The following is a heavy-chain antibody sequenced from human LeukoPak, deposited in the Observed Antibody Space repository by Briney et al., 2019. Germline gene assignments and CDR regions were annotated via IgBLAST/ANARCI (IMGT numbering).Heavy chain of an antibody. CDR1: GGTFSSYA. Sequence: ASVKVSCKASGGTFSSYAISWVRQAPGQGLEWMGRIIPILGIANYAQKFQGRVTITADKSTSTAYMELSSLRSEDTAVYYCASEYPQTYCGGDCYPPGHYGMDVWGQGTTVTVSS. J-gene: IGHJ6*02. V-gene: IGHV1-69*04. CDR3: ASEYPQTYCGGDCYPPGHYGMDV. CDR2: IIPILGIA. D-gene: IGHD2-21*02.